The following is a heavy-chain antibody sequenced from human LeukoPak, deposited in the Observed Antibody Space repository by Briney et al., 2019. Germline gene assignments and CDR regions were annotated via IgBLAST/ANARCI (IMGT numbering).Heavy chain of an antibody. CDR3: ARELPLDTASVYFDY. CDR1: GYTFTGCY. Sequence: ASVKVSCKASGYTFTGCYMHWLRQAPGQGLEWMGWINPNSGGTNYAQKFQGRVTMTRDTSISTAYMELSRLRSDDTAVYYCARELPLDTASVYFDYWGQGTLVTVSS. V-gene: IGHV1-2*02. D-gene: IGHD5-18*01. J-gene: IGHJ4*02. CDR2: INPNSGGT.